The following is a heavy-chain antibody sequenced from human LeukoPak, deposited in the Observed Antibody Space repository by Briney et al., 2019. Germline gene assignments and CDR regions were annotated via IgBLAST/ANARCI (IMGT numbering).Heavy chain of an antibody. Sequence: ASVKVSCQASGYSFTAYYMHWVRQAPGQGLEWMGRINPNNGDTNYAQKLQGRVTMTRDTSVSTAYMDLSRLTSDDTAVYYCAKRRESGYSYGDYWYFDLWGRGTLVTVSS. J-gene: IGHJ2*01. CDR1: GYSFTAYY. CDR3: AKRRESGYSYGDYWYFDL. CDR2: INPNNGDT. V-gene: IGHV1-2*06. D-gene: IGHD5-18*01.